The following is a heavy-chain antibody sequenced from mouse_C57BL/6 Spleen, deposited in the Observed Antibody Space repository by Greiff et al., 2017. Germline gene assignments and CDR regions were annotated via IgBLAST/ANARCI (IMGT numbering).Heavy chain of an antibody. Sequence: QVQLQQSGAELVRPGASVTLSCKASGYTFTDYEMHWVKQTPVHGLEWIGAIDPETGGTAYNQKFKGKAILTADKSSSTAYMELRSLTSEDSAVYYGTRGGEREAVVVPFDDWGQGTTLTVSS. V-gene: IGHV1-15*01. CDR2: IDPETGGT. J-gene: IGHJ2*01. CDR3: TRGGEREAVVVPFDD. D-gene: IGHD1-1*01. CDR1: GYTFTDYE.